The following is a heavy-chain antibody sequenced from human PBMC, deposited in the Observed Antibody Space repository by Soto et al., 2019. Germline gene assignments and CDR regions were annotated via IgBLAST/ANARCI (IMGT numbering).Heavy chain of an antibody. Sequence: GGSLRLSCAASGFTFSDHYMDWVRQAPGKGLEWVGRTRNKANSYTTEYAASVKGRFTFSRDDSKNSLYLQMKGLKTEDTAVYYCARYCSSTSCYHGFDYWGQGTLVTVSS. CDR2: TRNKANSYTT. J-gene: IGHJ4*02. CDR1: GFTFSDHY. D-gene: IGHD2-2*01. V-gene: IGHV3-72*01. CDR3: ARYCSSTSCYHGFDY.